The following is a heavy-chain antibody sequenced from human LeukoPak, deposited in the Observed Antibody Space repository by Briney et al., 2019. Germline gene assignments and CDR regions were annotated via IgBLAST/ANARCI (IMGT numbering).Heavy chain of an antibody. CDR3: ARSLYGGIPYFEV. D-gene: IGHD4-23*01. V-gene: IGHV4-59*02. J-gene: IGHJ4*02. CDR1: GGSVSGYY. Sequence: SETLSLTCTVSGGSVSGYYWSWIRQPPGKGLEWIGYMYNSGSTNYNPSLKSRVTISIDKSKNQFSLNLNSVTAADTAVYYCARSLYGGIPYFEVWGQGTLVTVSS. CDR2: MYNSGST.